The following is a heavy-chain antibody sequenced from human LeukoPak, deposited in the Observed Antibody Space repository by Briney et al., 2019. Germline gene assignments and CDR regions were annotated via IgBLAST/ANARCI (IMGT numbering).Heavy chain of an antibody. CDR1: GFTFSNYW. V-gene: IGHV3-74*01. D-gene: IGHD1-1*01. CDR3: AKGGTRHMDV. CDR2: INSDGSST. J-gene: IGHJ6*03. Sequence: TGGSLRLSCAASGFTFSNYWMHWVRQAPGKGLVWVSRINSDGSSTSYAASVKGRFTISSDNAENTLYLQMSSLRAEDTAVYYCAKGGTRHMDVWGKGTTVIASS.